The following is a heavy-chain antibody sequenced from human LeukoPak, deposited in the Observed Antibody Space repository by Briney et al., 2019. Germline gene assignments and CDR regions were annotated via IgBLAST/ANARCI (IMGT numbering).Heavy chain of an antibody. CDR3: ATSGSGGNYPLDY. CDR1: GFTFSSYA. J-gene: IGHJ4*02. V-gene: IGHV3-21*01. D-gene: IGHD1-26*01. CDR2: ITRSSSYM. Sequence: GALRLSCAASGFTFSSYAMNWVRQAPGKGLEWVSSITRSSSYMYYADSVKGRFTTSRDNAKNSLFLQVNSLRAEDTALYYCATSGSGGNYPLDYWGQGTLVTVSS.